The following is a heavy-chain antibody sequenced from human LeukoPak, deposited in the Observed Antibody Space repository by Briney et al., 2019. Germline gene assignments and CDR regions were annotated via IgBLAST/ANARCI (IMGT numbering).Heavy chain of an antibody. CDR3: ARDFLLQSEGLFGY. CDR1: GGSISSGGYY. V-gene: IGHV4-31*03. CDR2: IYYSGST. Sequence: PSETLSLTCTVSGGSISSGGYYWSWIRQHPGKGLEWIGYIYYSGSTYYNPSLRSRVTMSVDTSKNQFSLRLNSVTAADTAVYYCARDFLLQSEGLFGYWGQGTLVTVSS. J-gene: IGHJ4*02. D-gene: IGHD4-11*01.